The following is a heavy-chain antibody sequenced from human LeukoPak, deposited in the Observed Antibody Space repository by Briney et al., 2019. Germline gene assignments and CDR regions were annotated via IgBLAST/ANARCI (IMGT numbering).Heavy chain of an antibody. D-gene: IGHD3-9*01. Sequence: PGGSLRLSCAASGFTLSSYDMHWVRQAPGKGLEWVAVISYDGSNKYYADSVKGRFTISRDNSKNTLYLQMNSLRAEDTAVYYCARETLDILTGLNWFDPWGQGTPVTVSS. CDR3: ARETLDILTGLNWFDP. CDR2: ISYDGSNK. V-gene: IGHV3-30*03. CDR1: GFTLSSYD. J-gene: IGHJ5*01.